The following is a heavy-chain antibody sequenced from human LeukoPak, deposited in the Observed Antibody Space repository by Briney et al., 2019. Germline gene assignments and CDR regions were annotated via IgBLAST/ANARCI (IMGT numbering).Heavy chain of an antibody. CDR2: ISGSGSSGTTT. J-gene: IGHJ5*02. CDR1: GFTLRNYA. Sequence: AGGSLRLSCATSGFTLRNYAMSWVRQAPGKGLEWVSTISGSGSSGTTTYYADSVKGRFSISRDNSKNTLYLQMHSLRAEDTAVYYCAKDLGGTTPLTPWGQGTLVTVSS. CDR3: AKDLGGTTPLTP. V-gene: IGHV3-23*01. D-gene: IGHD2-2*01.